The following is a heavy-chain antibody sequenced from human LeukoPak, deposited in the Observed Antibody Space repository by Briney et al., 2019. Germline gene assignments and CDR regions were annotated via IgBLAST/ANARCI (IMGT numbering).Heavy chain of an antibody. CDR1: GFTFSSYA. J-gene: IGHJ3*02. CDR3: ARDRYYYGSGAMNDAFDI. Sequence: GGSLRLSCAASGFTFSSYAMHWVRQAPGKGLEWVAVISYDGSNKYYADSVKGRFTISRDNSKNTLYLQMNSLRAEDTAVYYCARDRYYYGSGAMNDAFDIWGQGTMVTVSS. V-gene: IGHV3-30-3*01. D-gene: IGHD3-10*01. CDR2: ISYDGSNK.